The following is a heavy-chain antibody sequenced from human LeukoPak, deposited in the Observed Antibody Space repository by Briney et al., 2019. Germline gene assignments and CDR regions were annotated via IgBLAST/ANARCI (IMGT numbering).Heavy chain of an antibody. CDR3: ARQYGSGSSNWFDP. D-gene: IGHD3-10*01. V-gene: IGHV3-23*01. CDR2: ISGSGGST. CDR1: GFTFSSYA. Sequence: PGGSLRLSCAASGFTFSSYAMRWVRQAPGKGLEWVSAISGSGGSTYYADSVKGRFTISRDNSKNTLYLQINSLRDEDTAVYYCARQYGSGSSNWFDPWGQGTLVTGSS. J-gene: IGHJ5*02.